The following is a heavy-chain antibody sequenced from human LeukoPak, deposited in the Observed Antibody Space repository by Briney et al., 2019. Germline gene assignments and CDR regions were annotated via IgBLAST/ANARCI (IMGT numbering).Heavy chain of an antibody. V-gene: IGHV3-33*01. J-gene: IGHJ4*02. CDR2: IWYDGSNK. D-gene: IGHD1-26*01. CDR3: ARDNWYDRWELHPFDY. Sequence: PGGSLRLSGAASGFTFSSYGMHWVRQAPGKGLEWVAVIWYDGSNKYYADSVKGRFTISRDNSKNTLYLQMNSLRAEDTAVYYCARDNWYDRWELHPFDYWGQGTLVTVSS. CDR1: GFTFSSYG.